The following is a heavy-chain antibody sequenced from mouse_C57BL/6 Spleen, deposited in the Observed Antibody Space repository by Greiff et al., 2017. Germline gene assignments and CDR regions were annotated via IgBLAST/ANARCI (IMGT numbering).Heavy chain of an antibody. J-gene: IGHJ4*01. Sequence: EVNVVESGGGLVQPGGSLSLSCAASGFTFTDYYMSWVRQPPGKALEWLGFIRNKANGYTTEYSASVKGRFTIARDNSQSILYLQMNALRAEDSATYYCARYRGYYGNYALYAMDYWGQGTSVTVSS. CDR2: IRNKANGYTT. V-gene: IGHV7-3*01. D-gene: IGHD2-1*01. CDR1: GFTFTDYY. CDR3: ARYRGYYGNYALYAMDY.